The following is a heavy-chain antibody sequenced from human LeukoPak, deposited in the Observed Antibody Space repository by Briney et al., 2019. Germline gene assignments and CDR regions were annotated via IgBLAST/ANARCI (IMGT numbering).Heavy chain of an antibody. CDR3: ARDTTQYYYYMDV. V-gene: IGHV3-53*01. J-gene: IGHJ6*03. D-gene: IGHD1-26*01. CDR2: IYSGGST. Sequence: PGWSLTLSCPASGFTVSSNYMSWVRQAPGKGLEWVSVIYSGGSTYYADSVKGRFTISRDNSKNTLYLQMNSLRAEDTAVYYCARDTTQYYYYMDVWGKGTTVTVSS. CDR1: GFTVSSNY.